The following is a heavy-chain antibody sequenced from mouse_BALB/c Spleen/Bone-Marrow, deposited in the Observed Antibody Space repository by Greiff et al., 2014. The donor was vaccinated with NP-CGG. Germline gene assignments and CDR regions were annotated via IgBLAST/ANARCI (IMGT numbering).Heavy chain of an antibody. Sequence: VHVKQSGPELVKPGASVKVSCKASGYAFTNYNMNWVKQSHGKSLEWIGYIDPYSGGNNYNQKFRGKATLTVDKSSSTAYMHLNSLTSEDSAVYYCSRGVLAYFDYWGQGTTLTVSS. CDR2: IDPYSGGN. D-gene: IGHD2-14*01. CDR3: SRGVLAYFDY. CDR1: GYAFTNYN. V-gene: IGHV1S135*01. J-gene: IGHJ2*01.